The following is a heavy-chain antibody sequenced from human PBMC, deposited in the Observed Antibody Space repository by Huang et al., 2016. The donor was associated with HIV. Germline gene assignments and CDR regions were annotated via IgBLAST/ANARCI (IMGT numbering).Heavy chain of an antibody. CDR3: ARRGVMVRGAHFDY. CDR2: SSWNSGSI. V-gene: IGHV3-9*01. CDR1: GFTFDDYA. Sequence: EVQLESGGGLVQPGRSLRLSCAASGFTFDDYAMHWVRQAPGKGRELVSGSSWNSGSIGYADSVKGRFTISRDNAKNSLYLQMNSLRAEDTALYYCARRGVMVRGAHFDYWGLGTLVTVSS. J-gene: IGHJ4*02. D-gene: IGHD3-10*01.